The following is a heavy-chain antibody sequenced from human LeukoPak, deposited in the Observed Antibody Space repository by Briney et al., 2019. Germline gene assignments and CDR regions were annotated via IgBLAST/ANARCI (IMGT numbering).Heavy chain of an antibody. CDR1: GGTFSSYA. CDR2: IIPILGIA. Sequence: SVKVSCKASGGTFSSYAISWVRQAPGQGLEWMGRIIPILGIANYAQKFQGRVTITADKSTSTAYMELSSLRSEDTAVYYCAASSYYDILTGVYYYYYMDVWGKGTTVTVSS. J-gene: IGHJ6*03. CDR3: AASSYYDILTGVYYYYYMDV. D-gene: IGHD3-9*01. V-gene: IGHV1-69*04.